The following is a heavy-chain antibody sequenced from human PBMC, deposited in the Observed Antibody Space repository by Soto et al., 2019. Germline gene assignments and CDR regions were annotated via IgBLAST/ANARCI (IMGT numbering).Heavy chain of an antibody. CDR1: GYTFTSHY. CDR3: ARAPPDCSNGACHPYWFDP. Sequence: ASVKVSCKTSGYTFTSHYIHWVRQAPGQGLEWMGIINPSGGAASYAQRFQGRVIMTRDTSTSTIDMELSSLRSEDTAVYYCARAPPDCSNGACHPYWFDPWGQGTLVTVSS. D-gene: IGHD2-8*01. CDR2: INPSGGAA. V-gene: IGHV1-46*01. J-gene: IGHJ5*02.